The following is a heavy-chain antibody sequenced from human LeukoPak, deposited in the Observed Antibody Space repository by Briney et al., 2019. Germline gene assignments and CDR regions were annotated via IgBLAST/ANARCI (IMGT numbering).Heavy chain of an antibody. D-gene: IGHD3-10*01. CDR1: GGSISSYY. CDR2: IYHSGST. J-gene: IGHJ4*02. Sequence: SETLSLTCTVSGGSISSYYWSWIRQPPGKGLEWIGYIYHSGSTYYNPSLKSRVTISVDRSKNQFSLKLSSVTAADTAVYYCASPNGVSIDYWGQGILVTVSS. V-gene: IGHV4-59*12. CDR3: ASPNGVSIDY.